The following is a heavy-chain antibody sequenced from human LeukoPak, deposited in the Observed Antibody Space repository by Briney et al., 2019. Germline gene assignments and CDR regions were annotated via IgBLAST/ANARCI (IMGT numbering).Heavy chain of an antibody. Sequence: PGGSLRLSCAASGFTFSNYWMSWVRQAPGKGLEWVSSISSSSSYIYYADSVKGRFTISRDNAKNSLYLQMNSLRAEDTAVYYCASSQQWLVTVWGQGTLVTVSS. CDR2: ISSSSSYI. CDR1: GFTFSNYW. CDR3: ASSQQWLVTV. D-gene: IGHD6-19*01. J-gene: IGHJ4*02. V-gene: IGHV3-21*01.